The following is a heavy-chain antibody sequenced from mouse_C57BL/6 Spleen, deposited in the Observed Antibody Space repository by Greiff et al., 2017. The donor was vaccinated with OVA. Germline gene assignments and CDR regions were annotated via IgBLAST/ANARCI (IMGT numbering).Heavy chain of an antibody. CDR1: GYAFSSSW. Sequence: QVQLQQSGPELVKPGASVKISCKASGYAFSSSWMNWVKQRPGKGLEWIGRIYPGAGDTNYNGKFKGKATLTADKSSSTAYMQLSSLTSDDSAVYFCARSSYGSSPRYFDVWGTGTTVTVSS. D-gene: IGHD1-1*01. CDR3: ARSSYGSSPRYFDV. J-gene: IGHJ1*03. V-gene: IGHV1-82*01. CDR2: IYPGAGDT.